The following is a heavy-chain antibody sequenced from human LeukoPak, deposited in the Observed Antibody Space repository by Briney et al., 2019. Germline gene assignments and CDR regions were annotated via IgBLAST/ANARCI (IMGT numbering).Heavy chain of an antibody. D-gene: IGHD7-27*01. CDR1: GFTFSSYS. CDR2: ISSSSSYI. CDR3: ARARGPGAFDI. J-gene: IGHJ3*02. Sequence: GGSLRLSCAASGFTFSSYSMNWVRQAPGKGLEWVSSISSSSSYIYYADSVKGRLTISRDNAKNSLYLQMNSLRAEDTAVYYCARARGPGAFDIWGQGTMVTVSS. V-gene: IGHV3-21*01.